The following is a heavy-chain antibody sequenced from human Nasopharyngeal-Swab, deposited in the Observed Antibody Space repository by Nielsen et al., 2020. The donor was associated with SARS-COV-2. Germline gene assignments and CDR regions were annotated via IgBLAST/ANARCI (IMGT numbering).Heavy chain of an antibody. CDR1: GFTFSRHG. J-gene: IGHJ6*02. Sequence: GGSLRLSCAASGFTFSRHGMHWVRQAQGRGLEWVAIIWYDVSTQYYAESVKGRFSISRDDSKNTVHLQINSLRDEDTAVYYCARAMSSVYYGVDVWGQGTTVTASS. D-gene: IGHD6-6*01. CDR3: ARAMSSVYYGVDV. CDR2: IWYDVSTQ. V-gene: IGHV3-33*01.